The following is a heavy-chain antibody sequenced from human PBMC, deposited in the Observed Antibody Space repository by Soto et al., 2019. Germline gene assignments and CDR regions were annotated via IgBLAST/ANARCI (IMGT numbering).Heavy chain of an antibody. V-gene: IGHV4-31*03. CDR3: ARTGYCSGGSCYSFVAVGASQHYYSHYMDV. CDR2: IYYSGST. Sequence: SETLSLTCTVSGGSLSSGGFYWSWIRQHPGKGLEWIGYIYYSGSTYYNPSLKSRVTISVDTSKNQFSLKLSSVTAADTAVYYCARTGYCSGGSCYSFVAVGASQHYYSHYMDVWGKGTTVTVSS. CDR1: GGSLSSGGFY. J-gene: IGHJ6*03. D-gene: IGHD2-15*01.